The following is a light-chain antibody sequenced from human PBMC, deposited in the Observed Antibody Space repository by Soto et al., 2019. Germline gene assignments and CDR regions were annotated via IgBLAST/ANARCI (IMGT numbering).Light chain of an antibody. J-gene: IGKJ1*01. Sequence: DIQMTQSPSSLSASVGNRVTVTCRACKGISSYLAWYQQKPGKAPKLLIYDASALPRGVPSRFSGSGSGTKFTLTIASLQPDDFATYYCQQYETFSATFGQGTKVDIK. CDR1: KGISSY. CDR2: DAS. V-gene: IGKV1-9*01. CDR3: QQYETFSAT.